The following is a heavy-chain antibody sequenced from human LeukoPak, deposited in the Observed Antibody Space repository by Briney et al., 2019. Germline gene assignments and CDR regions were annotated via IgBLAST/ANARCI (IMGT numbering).Heavy chain of an antibody. V-gene: IGHV4-39*07. D-gene: IGHD5-18*01. CDR3: VRYGDY. Sequence: SETLSLTCTVSGGSISSSSYYWNWIRQPPGKGLEWIAEISHSGTTHYNPSLKSRVTISVDTSKNQFSLKLTSVTAADTAVYYCVRYGDYWGQGTLVTVSS. CDR1: GGSISSSSYY. CDR2: ISHSGTT. J-gene: IGHJ4*02.